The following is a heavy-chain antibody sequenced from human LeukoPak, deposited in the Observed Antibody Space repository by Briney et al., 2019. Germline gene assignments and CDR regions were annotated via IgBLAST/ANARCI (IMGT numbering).Heavy chain of an antibody. CDR2: ISGDGRST. CDR1: GFIFTNYG. V-gene: IGHV3-64D*09. D-gene: IGHD5-12*01. CDR3: ASPYSGYDYNFDH. J-gene: IGHJ4*02. Sequence: GGSLRLSCSASGFIFTNYGMHWVRQAPGKGLEYVSGISGDGRSTYYTDSVKGRFTISRDNSKNTLFLQMSSLRTEDTAVYYCASPYSGYDYNFDHWGQGTLVTVSS.